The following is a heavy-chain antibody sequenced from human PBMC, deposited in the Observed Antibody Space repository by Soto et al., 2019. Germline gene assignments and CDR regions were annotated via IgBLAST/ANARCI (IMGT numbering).Heavy chain of an antibody. Sequence: LSLTCTVSGGSISSGGYYWSWIRQHPGKGLEWIGYIYYSGSTYYNPSLKSRVTISVDTSKNQFSLKLSSVTAADTAVYYCARVLFSGSYGMDVWGQGTTVTVSS. V-gene: IGHV4-31*03. CDR1: GGSISSGGYY. D-gene: IGHD1-26*01. J-gene: IGHJ6*02. CDR3: ARVLFSGSYGMDV. CDR2: IYYSGST.